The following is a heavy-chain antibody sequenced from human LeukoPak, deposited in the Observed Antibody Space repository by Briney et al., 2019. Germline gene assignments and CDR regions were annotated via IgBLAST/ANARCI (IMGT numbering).Heavy chain of an antibody. CDR2: ISYDGSNK. D-gene: IGHD3-3*01. CDR3: ARDTATDDFWSGYYEDPFDY. J-gene: IGHJ4*02. V-gene: IGHV3-30-3*01. Sequence: GGSLRLSCAASGFTFSSYAMHWVRQAPGKGLEWVAVISYDGSNKYYADSVKGRFTISRDNSKNTLYLQMNSLRAEDTAVYYCARDTATDDFWSGYYEDPFDYWGQGTLVTVSS. CDR1: GFTFSSYA.